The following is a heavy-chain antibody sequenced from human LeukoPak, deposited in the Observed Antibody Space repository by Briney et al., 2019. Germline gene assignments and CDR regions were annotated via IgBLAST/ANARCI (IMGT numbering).Heavy chain of an antibody. V-gene: IGHV1-3*01. CDR1: GYTFTNYA. Sequence: ASVKVSCKASGYTFTNYAVNWLRQAPGQRLEWMGWINAGNGNTKYSQKFQGRVTITRDTSASTAYMELSSLRSEDTAVYYCATERGGNFYFDYWGQGILVTVSS. J-gene: IGHJ4*02. CDR3: ATERGGNFYFDY. CDR2: INAGNGNT. D-gene: IGHD4-23*01.